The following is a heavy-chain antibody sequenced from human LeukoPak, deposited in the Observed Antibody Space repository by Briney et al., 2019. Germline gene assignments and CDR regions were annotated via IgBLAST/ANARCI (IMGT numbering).Heavy chain of an antibody. Sequence: SETLCLTCTVSGGSISSYYWSWIRQPPGKGLEWIGYIYYSGSTNYNPSLKSRVTISVDTSKNQFSLKLSSVTAADTAVYYCARASYCGGDCSIPPDYWGQGTLVTVSS. D-gene: IGHD2-21*02. V-gene: IGHV4-59*01. CDR2: IYYSGST. CDR3: ARASYCGGDCSIPPDY. CDR1: GGSISSYY. J-gene: IGHJ4*02.